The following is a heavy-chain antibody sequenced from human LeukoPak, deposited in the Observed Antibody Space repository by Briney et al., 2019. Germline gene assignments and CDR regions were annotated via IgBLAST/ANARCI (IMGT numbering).Heavy chain of an antibody. CDR2: IYYSGST. Sequence: SETLSLTCTVSGGSISSYYWSWIRQPPGKGLEWIGYIYYSGSTNYNPSLKGRVTISVDTSKNQFSLKLSSVTAADTAVYYCARAISGRLVRRVDAFDIWGQGTMVTVSS. CDR1: GGSISSYY. J-gene: IGHJ3*02. CDR3: ARAISGRLVRRVDAFDI. D-gene: IGHD3-9*01. V-gene: IGHV4-59*01.